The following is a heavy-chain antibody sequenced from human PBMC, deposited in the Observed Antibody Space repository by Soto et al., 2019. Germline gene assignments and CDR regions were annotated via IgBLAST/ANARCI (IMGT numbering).Heavy chain of an antibody. Sequence: QIQLQQSGPGLVKPSQTLSLTCVISGDSVSTNSATWNWIRQSPSRGLEWLGRTYLRSKWYNEYAVSVKSRVAIMPDTSKNLFSFELISVTSEDTAVYCCARAAVEFDAFDPWGQGTVVTVSS. CDR3: ARAAVEFDAFDP. J-gene: IGHJ3*01. D-gene: IGHD3-10*01. V-gene: IGHV6-1*01. CDR2: TYLRSKWYN. CDR1: GDSVSTNSAT.